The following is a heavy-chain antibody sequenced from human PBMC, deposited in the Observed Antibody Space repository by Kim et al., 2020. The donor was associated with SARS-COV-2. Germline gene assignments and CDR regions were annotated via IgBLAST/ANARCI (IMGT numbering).Heavy chain of an antibody. D-gene: IGHD4-17*01. V-gene: IGHV4-4*02. J-gene: IGHJ4*03. CDR1: GGSSSSRNW. CDR3: ASGSNNGDDFDY. Sequence: SETLSLTCAVSGGSSSSRNWWSWVRQPPGKGLEWIGEIHNSGSTNYNPSLQSRVTMTVDKSKNQLSLRLISVTAEDTAVYYCASGSNNGDDFDYWGHGTLVTVSS. CDR2: IHNSGST.